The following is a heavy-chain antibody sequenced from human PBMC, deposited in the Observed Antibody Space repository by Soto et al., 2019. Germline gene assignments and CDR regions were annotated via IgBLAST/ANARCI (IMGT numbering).Heavy chain of an antibody. CDR1: GYSFTSYW. Sequence: EVQLVQSGAEVKKPGESLRISCKVSGYSFTSYWMTWVRQMPGKGLEWMGRIDPSDSYTNYSPSFQGHVTISVDKSVRTAYLQWTSLKASDTAMYYCARVYGVFLYWYFDLWGRATLVSVSS. J-gene: IGHJ2*01. D-gene: IGHD4-17*01. CDR2: IDPSDSYT. V-gene: IGHV5-10-1*01. CDR3: ARVYGVFLYWYFDL.